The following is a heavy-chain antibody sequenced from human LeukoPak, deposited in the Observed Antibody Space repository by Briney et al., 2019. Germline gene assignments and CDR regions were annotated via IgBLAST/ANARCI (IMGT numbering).Heavy chain of an antibody. CDR1: GFTFSSYA. Sequence: PGRSLRLSCAASGFTFSSYAMHWVRQAPGKGLEWVAVISYDGSNKYYADSVKGRFTISRDNSKNTLYLQMNSLRAEDTAVYYCVLVGAIGDWGQGTLATVSS. CDR3: VLVGAIGD. CDR2: ISYDGSNK. V-gene: IGHV3-30*04. D-gene: IGHD1-26*01. J-gene: IGHJ4*02.